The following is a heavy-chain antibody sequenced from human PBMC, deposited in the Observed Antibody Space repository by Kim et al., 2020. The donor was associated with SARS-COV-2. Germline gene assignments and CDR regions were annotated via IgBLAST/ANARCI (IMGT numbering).Heavy chain of an antibody. D-gene: IGHD6-19*01. Sequence: GGSLRLSCAASGFTFSNYAMSWVRQAPGKGLEWVSAISATRDITYYADSVRGRFTISRDNSKNTLYLQVDSLRAEDTAVYYCASPSYSSGWYLVNWGQGT. V-gene: IGHV3-23*01. CDR3: ASPSYSSGWYLVN. J-gene: IGHJ4*02. CDR1: GFTFSNYA. CDR2: ISATRDIT.